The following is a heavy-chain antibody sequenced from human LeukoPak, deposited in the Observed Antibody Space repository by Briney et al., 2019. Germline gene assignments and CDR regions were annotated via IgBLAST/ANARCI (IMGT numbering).Heavy chain of an antibody. V-gene: IGHV3-74*01. Sequence: GGSLRLSCVASGLTISDYWMHWVRQVPWKGLVWVSRINNDGSSTRYAESVKGRFTISKDNAKNTLYLQMNSLRAEDTAVYYCARERTLSGLAWGFDIWGQGTVVTVFS. D-gene: IGHD7-27*01. CDR3: ARERTLSGLAWGFDI. CDR2: INNDGSST. J-gene: IGHJ3*02. CDR1: GLTISDYW.